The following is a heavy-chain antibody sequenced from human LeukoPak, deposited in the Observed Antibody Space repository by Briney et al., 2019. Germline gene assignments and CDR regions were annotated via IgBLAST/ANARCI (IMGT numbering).Heavy chain of an antibody. J-gene: IGHJ4*02. D-gene: IGHD1-20*01. CDR2: ISGSGAST. CDR3: AKDFSNNWNDGDYFDY. Sequence: GGSLRLSCAASGFTFSSYAMSWVRQAPGKGLEWVSAISGSGASTYYADSVKGRFTISRDNSKNTLYLQMNSLRAEDTAVYYCAKDFSNNWNDGDYFDYWGQGTLVTVSS. CDR1: GFTFSSYA. V-gene: IGHV3-23*01.